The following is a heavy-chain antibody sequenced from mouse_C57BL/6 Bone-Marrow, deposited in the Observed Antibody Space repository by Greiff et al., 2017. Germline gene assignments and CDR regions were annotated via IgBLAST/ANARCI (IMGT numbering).Heavy chain of an antibody. Sequence: EVQRVESGGGLVKPGGSLKLSCAASGFTFSSYTMSWVRQTPEKRLEWVATISGGGGNTYYPDSVKGRFTISRDNAKNTLYLQMSSLRSEDTALYYCARHTTTVVAPWYFDYWGQGTTLTVSS. CDR2: ISGGGGNT. V-gene: IGHV5-9*01. CDR3: ARHTTTVVAPWYFDY. J-gene: IGHJ2*01. CDR1: GFTFSSYT. D-gene: IGHD1-1*01.